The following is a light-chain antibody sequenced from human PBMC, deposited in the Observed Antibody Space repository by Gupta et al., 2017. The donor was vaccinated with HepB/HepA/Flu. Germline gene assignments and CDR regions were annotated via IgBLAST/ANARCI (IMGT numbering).Light chain of an antibody. V-gene: IGKV1-5*03. CDR1: QRVSGW. CDR3: QQYRLYPWT. Sequence: IQMTQSPSTLSASPGDEVTITCRASQRVSGWLAWYQQKPGKAPKLLIYSISTLEGGVPSRFSGSGSGTDFTLTISSLQPGDSATYYCQQYRLYPWTFGQGTKVEIK. CDR2: SIS. J-gene: IGKJ1*01.